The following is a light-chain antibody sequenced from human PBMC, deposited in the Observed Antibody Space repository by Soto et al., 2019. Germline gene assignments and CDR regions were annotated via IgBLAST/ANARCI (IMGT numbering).Light chain of an antibody. J-gene: IGKJ2*01. CDR3: QQLNSYPYT. CDR1: QGVTTY. CDR2: AAS. V-gene: IGKV1-9*01. Sequence: DIQLTQSPSFLSASVGDRVTITCRASQGVTTYLAWYQQNPGKAPKLLIYAASTLQSGVPSRFSGSGSGTEFTLTISSLQPEDFANYFCQQLNSYPYTFGQGTKLEI.